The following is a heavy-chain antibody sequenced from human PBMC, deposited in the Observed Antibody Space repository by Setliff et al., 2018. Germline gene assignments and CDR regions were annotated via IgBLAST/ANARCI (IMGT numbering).Heavy chain of an antibody. J-gene: IGHJ4*02. D-gene: IGHD2-15*01. CDR2: ISAYNGYI. CDR3: ARGRGPDIVVTIPGDY. V-gene: IGHV1-18*01. CDR1: GYTFSNYG. Sequence: CKASGYTFSNYGISWVRQAPGQGLEWMGWISAYNGYIIYAQKLQGRVTMTTDTSTSTAYMELKTLRSDDTAVYYCARGRGPDIVVTIPGDYWGQGTQVTVSS.